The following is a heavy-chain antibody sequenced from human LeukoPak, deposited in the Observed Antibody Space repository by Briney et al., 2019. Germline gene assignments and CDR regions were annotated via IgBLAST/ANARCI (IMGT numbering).Heavy chain of an antibody. Sequence: SETLSLTCTVSGGSISSYYWSWIRQPPGKGLEWIGYIYTSGSTNYNPSLKSRVTISVDTSKNQFSLKLSSVTAADTAVYYCARHLEDIVVVPAAIWSWFDPWGQGTLVTVSS. J-gene: IGHJ5*02. CDR3: ARHLEDIVVVPAAIWSWFDP. CDR1: GGSISSYY. D-gene: IGHD2-2*01. V-gene: IGHV4-4*09. CDR2: IYTSGST.